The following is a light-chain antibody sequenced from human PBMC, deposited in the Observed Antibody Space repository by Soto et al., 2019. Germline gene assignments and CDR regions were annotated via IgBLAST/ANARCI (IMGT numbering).Light chain of an antibody. CDR3: QHYDHVPLS. J-gene: IGKJ4*01. Sequence: DIQMTQSPSSLSASVGDRVTITCQASQGINYYLNWYQQKPGKAPKLLIYDSSNLKTGVPSRFSGSVSEKDFTFTISSLQPDDVATYYCQHYDHVPLSFGGGTKVEIK. V-gene: IGKV1-33*01. CDR1: QGINYY. CDR2: DSS.